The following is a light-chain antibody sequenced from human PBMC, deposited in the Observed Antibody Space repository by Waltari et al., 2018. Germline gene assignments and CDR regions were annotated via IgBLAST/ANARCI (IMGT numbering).Light chain of an antibody. CDR1: QSVSSE. J-gene: IGKJ4*01. CDR2: GAS. Sequence: ETVMTQSPGTLSVSPGDRVTLSCRASQSVSSELAWYQQKPGQTPWLLIYGASTGVTAIPARFSGSGSGTEFTLTISSLQPEDFAVYYCQQYSNWPLTFGGGTKVEVK. CDR3: QQYSNWPLT. V-gene: IGKV3-15*01.